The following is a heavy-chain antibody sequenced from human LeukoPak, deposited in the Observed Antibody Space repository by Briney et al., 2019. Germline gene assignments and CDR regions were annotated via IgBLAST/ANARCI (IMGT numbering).Heavy chain of an antibody. CDR1: GGSISSGDYC. CDR2: IYYSGST. J-gene: IGHJ6*03. D-gene: IGHD5-18*01. V-gene: IGHV4-30-4*08. Sequence: MPSETLSLTCTVSGGSISSGDYCWSWIRQPPGKGLEWIGYIYYSGSTYYNPSLKSRVTISVDTSKNQFSLKLSSVTAADTAVYYCARVRVQLWPPYYMDVWGKGTTVTVSS. CDR3: ARVRVQLWPPYYMDV.